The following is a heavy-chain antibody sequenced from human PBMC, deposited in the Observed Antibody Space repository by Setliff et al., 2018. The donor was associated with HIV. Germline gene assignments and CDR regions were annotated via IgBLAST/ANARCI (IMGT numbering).Heavy chain of an antibody. V-gene: IGHV4-4*09. Sequence: SETLSLTCTVSGGSISSYCWNWIRQSPGRGLEWIGFIFSSGSTKYNPSLQSRVIMSIDTSKNQFSLKLTSVTAADTAVYYCARRIDNSGSFPDKNWFDTWGQGSLVTVSS. CDR1: GGSISSYC. J-gene: IGHJ5*02. D-gene: IGHD3-10*01. CDR2: IFSSGST. CDR3: ARRIDNSGSFPDKNWFDT.